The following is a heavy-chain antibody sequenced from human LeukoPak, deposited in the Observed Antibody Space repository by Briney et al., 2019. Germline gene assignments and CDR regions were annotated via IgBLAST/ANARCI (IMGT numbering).Heavy chain of an antibody. V-gene: IGHV3-64D*06. J-gene: IGHJ6*04. CDR1: GFTFSSYA. CDR2: ISSNGGST. CDR3: VKGHCSSTSCYYYYGMDV. D-gene: IGHD2-2*01. Sequence: PGGSLRLSCSASGFTFSSYAMHWVRQAPGKGLEYVSAISSNGGSTYYTDSVKGRFTISRDNSKNTLYLQMSSLRAEDTAVYYCVKGHCSSTSCYYYYGMDVWGKGTTVTVSS.